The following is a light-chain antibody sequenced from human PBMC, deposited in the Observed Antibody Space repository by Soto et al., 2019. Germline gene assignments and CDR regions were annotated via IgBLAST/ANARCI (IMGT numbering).Light chain of an antibody. J-gene: IGLJ1*01. CDR2: EVS. CDR3: SSYTRRSTPSV. V-gene: IGLV2-14*02. Sequence: QSALTQPASVSGSPGQSITISCTGTSSDVGSYNLVSWYQQHPGKAPKLMIYEVSKRPSGVSNRFSGSKSGNTASLTISELQAEDEADYYCSSYTRRSTPSVFATGPKVTVL. CDR1: SSDVGSYNL.